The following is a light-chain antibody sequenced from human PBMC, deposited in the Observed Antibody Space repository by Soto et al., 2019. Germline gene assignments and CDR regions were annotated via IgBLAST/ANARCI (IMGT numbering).Light chain of an antibody. Sequence: DIQMTQSPSTLSASVGDRVTITCRAGQSISSYLNWYQQKPGTAPKVLIYHASNLQSGVPSRFSGSGSGTEFTLTISSLQPDDFATYYCQQYNSYSFGQGTKVHIK. CDR2: HAS. CDR1: QSISSY. V-gene: IGKV1-5*01. CDR3: QQYNSYS. J-gene: IGKJ1*01.